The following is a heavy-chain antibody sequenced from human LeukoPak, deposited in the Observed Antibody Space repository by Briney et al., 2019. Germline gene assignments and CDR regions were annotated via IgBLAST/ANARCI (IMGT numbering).Heavy chain of an antibody. D-gene: IGHD3-10*01. V-gene: IGHV3-23*01. J-gene: IGHJ3*02. CDR2: ISGSGGST. Sequence: GGSLRLSCAASGFTFSSYSMSWVRQAPGKGLEWVAGISGSGGSTYYADSVKGRFTISRDSAKNSLYLQMNSLRAGDTAVYYCAREMSGSNDAFDIWGQGTMVTVSS. CDR3: AREMSGSNDAFDI. CDR1: GFTFSSYS.